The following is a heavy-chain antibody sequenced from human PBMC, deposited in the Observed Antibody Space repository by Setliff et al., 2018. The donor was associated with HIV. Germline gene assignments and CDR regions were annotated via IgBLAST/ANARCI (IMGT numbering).Heavy chain of an antibody. V-gene: IGHV4-34*01. CDR1: GGSFSGYY. J-gene: IGHJ4*02. Sequence: SETLSLTCDVYGGSFSGYYWSWIRQSPEKGLEWIGEVNDIGSTKYNPSLKSRFTISADIPNNQFSLNLKSVTAADTGVFYCARRTSFIVGEVAGNFDYWGQGTPVTVSS. CDR3: ARRTSFIVGEVAGNFDY. D-gene: IGHD6-19*01. CDR2: VNDIGST.